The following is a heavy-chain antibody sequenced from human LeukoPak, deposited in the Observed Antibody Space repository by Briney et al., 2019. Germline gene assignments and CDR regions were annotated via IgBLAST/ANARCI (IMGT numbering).Heavy chain of an antibody. CDR1: GFTFSSYA. V-gene: IGHV3-30-3*01. CDR2: ISYDGSNK. Sequence: PGGSLRLSCAASGFTFSSYAMSWVRQAPGKGLEWVAVISYDGSNKYYADSVKGRFTISRDNSKNTLYLQMNSLRAEDTAVYYCARDTYSSSWWYYYYGMDVWGQGTTVTVSS. J-gene: IGHJ6*02. D-gene: IGHD6-13*01. CDR3: ARDTYSSSWWYYYYGMDV.